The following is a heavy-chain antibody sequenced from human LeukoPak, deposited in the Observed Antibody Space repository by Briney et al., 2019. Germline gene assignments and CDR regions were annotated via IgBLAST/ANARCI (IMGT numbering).Heavy chain of an antibody. CDR2: IDASGMT. CDR3: ARDLVGFDLLDY. CDR1: GGSIRGDY. D-gene: IGHD2-8*02. Sequence: SETLSLTCTVSGGSIRGDYWSWIRQPAGKGLEWIGRIDASGMTTHNPSLKSRVTMSADTSKSKLSLKLRSVTAADTGIYYCARDLVGFDLLDYWGQGTLVTVSS. V-gene: IGHV4-4*07. J-gene: IGHJ4*02.